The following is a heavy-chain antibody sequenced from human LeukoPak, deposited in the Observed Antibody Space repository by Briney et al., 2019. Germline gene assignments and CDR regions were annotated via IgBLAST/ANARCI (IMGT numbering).Heavy chain of an antibody. CDR3: ARASGSSWWGGYFQH. J-gene: IGHJ1*01. D-gene: IGHD6-13*01. V-gene: IGHV4-61*02. CDR1: GGSISSGSYY. CDR2: IYISGST. Sequence: SETLSLTCTVSGGSISSGSYYWSWIRQPAGKGLEWIGRIYISGSTNYNPSLKSRVTISVDTSKNQFSLKLSSVTAADTAVYYCARASGSSWWGGYFQHWGQGTLVTVSS.